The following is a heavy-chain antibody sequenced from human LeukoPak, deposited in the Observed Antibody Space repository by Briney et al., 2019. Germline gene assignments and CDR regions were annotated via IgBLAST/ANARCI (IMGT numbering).Heavy chain of an antibody. D-gene: IGHD5-18*01. CDR3: ARIRGFSYGSLDF. V-gene: IGHV4-38-2*02. J-gene: IGHJ4*02. Sequence: SETLSLTCTVSGYSISSGYYWGWIRQPPGKGLQWIGSIYHSGSTYYNPSLKSRITISVDPSENQFSLKLTSVTAADTAVYYCARIRGFSYGSLDFWGQGILVAVSS. CDR1: GYSISSGYY. CDR2: IYHSGST.